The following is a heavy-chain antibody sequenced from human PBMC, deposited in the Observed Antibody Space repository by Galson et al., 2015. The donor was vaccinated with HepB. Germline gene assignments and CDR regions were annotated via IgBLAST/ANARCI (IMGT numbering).Heavy chain of an antibody. Sequence: PVKVSCKASGGTFSSYAISGVRQAPGQGLEWMGGNIPIFGTANYAQKFQGRVTITADKSTSTAYMELSSLRSEDTAVYYCARSTGLPNPYYFDYWGQGTLVTVSS. CDR2: NIPIFGTA. J-gene: IGHJ4*02. CDR1: GGTFSSYA. V-gene: IGHV1-69*06. D-gene: IGHD2-2*01. CDR3: ARSTGLPNPYYFDY.